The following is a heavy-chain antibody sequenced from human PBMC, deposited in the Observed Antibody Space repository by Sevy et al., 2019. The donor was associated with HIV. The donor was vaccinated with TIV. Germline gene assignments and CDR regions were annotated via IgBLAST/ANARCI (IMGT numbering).Heavy chain of an antibody. J-gene: IGHJ4*02. CDR1: GDSVSNNIAA. V-gene: IGHV6-1*01. CDR2: TYYKSEWYF. D-gene: IGHD7-27*01. Sequence: QSQTLSLTCAISGDSVSNNIAAWNWIRQSPSRGLEWLGRTYYKSEWYFEYAVSVKGRIVISPDTSKNQFSLQLNSVNPDDTAVYYCARDQNWGYDSWGQGTLVTVSS. CDR3: ARDQNWGYDS.